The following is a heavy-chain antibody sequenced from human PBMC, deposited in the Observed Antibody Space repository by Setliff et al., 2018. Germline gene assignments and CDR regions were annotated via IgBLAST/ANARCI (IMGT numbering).Heavy chain of an antibody. CDR2: IDTSGST. Sequence: PSETLSLTCTVSGGSINNYYWSWIRQSPGKGLEWIGYIDTSGSTDYNPSLKSRVTISVDTSKNQLSLKLSSVTAADTAVYYCARGYCSSSGCFFAGWFDPWGQGTLVTVSS. V-gene: IGHV4-4*08. CDR1: GGSINNYY. J-gene: IGHJ5*02. D-gene: IGHD2-2*01. CDR3: ARGYCSSSGCFFAGWFDP.